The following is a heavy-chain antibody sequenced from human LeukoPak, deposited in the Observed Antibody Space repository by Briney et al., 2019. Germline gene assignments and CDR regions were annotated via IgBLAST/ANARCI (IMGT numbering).Heavy chain of an antibody. J-gene: IGHJ5*02. CDR3: ARVAPPFGYGSGSYYNEWDWFDP. V-gene: IGHV1-69*04. Sequence: SVKVSCKASGYTFTGYYMHWVRQAPGQGLEWMGRIIPILGIANYAQKFQGRVTITADKSTSTAYMELSSLRSEDTAVYYCARVAPPFGYGSGSYYNEWDWFDPWGQGTLVTVSS. D-gene: IGHD3-10*01. CDR2: IIPILGIA. CDR1: GYTFTGYY.